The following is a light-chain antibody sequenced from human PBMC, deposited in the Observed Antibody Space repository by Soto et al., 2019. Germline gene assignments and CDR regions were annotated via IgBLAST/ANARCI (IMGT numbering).Light chain of an antibody. J-gene: IGKJ2*01. V-gene: IGKV3-20*01. CDR3: QQYGSSLYT. Sequence: EIVLTQSPGTLSLSPGERATLSCRASHRISASSLTGYQQNPGQAPRLLIYGASSRATGIPDRFSGSGSGTDFSLTIRRLEPEDFAVYYCQQYGSSLYTFGQGTKLEIK. CDR1: HRISASS. CDR2: GAS.